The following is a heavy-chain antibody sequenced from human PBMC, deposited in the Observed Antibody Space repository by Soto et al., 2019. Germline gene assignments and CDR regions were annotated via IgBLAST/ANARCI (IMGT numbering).Heavy chain of an antibody. V-gene: IGHV3-23*01. J-gene: IGHJ4*02. CDR2: ISGSGGST. CDR1: GFTFSSYA. CDR3: AKDSTMVRGGFIY. Sequence: SLRLSCAASGFTFSSYAMSWVRQAPGKGLEWVSAISGSGGSTYYADSVKGRFTISRDNSKNTLYLQMNSLRAEDTAVYYCAKDSTMVRGGFIYWGQGTLVTVSS. D-gene: IGHD3-10*01.